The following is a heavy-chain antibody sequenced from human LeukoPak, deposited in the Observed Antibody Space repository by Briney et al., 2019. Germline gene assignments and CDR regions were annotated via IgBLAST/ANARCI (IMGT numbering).Heavy chain of an antibody. V-gene: IGHV3-73*01. CDR1: GFTFSGSA. Sequence: GGSLRLSCAASGFTFSGSAIHWVRQASGKGLEWVGRIRSKTNNYATEYAVSVEGRFTISRDNSKNTLYLQMNSLRAEDTAVYYCAKGGFGELTDEGYFDYWGQGTLVTVSS. J-gene: IGHJ4*02. CDR3: AKGGFGELTDEGYFDY. CDR2: IRSKTNNYAT. D-gene: IGHD3-10*01.